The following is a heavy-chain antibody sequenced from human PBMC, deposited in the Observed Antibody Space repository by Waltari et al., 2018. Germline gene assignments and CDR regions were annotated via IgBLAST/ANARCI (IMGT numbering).Heavy chain of an antibody. CDR1: GFTFSYYW. D-gene: IGHD5-18*01. V-gene: IGHV3-74*01. CDR3: ARDGYSYGLGTFDI. CDR2: ISSDGSST. J-gene: IGHJ3*02. Sequence: EVQLVESGGGLVQPGGSLRLSCAASGFTFSYYWMHWVRQAPWKGLVWVSGISSDGSSTSYADSVKGRFTISRDNAKNTLYLQMNSLRAEDTAVYYCARDGYSYGLGTFDIWGQGTMVTVSS.